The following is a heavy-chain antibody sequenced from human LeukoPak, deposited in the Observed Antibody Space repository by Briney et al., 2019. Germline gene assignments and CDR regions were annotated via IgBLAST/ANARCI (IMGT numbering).Heavy chain of an antibody. J-gene: IGHJ3*02. CDR1: GGSISSSSYY. V-gene: IGHV4-39*06. Sequence: SETLSLTCTVSGGSISSSSYYWGWIRQPPGKGLEWIGSIYYSGSTYYNPSLKSRVTISVDTSKNQFPLKLSSVTAADTAVCYCARDQITMIGAFDIWGQGTMVTVSS. D-gene: IGHD3-22*01. CDR2: IYYSGST. CDR3: ARDQITMIGAFDI.